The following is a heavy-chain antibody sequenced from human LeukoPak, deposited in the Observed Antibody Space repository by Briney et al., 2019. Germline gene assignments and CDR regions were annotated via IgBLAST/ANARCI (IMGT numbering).Heavy chain of an antibody. CDR3: AREHYTSGWYIRD. D-gene: IGHD6-19*01. J-gene: IGHJ4*02. CDR1: GDSINSDDYY. Sequence: PSQTLSLTCTVSGDSINSDDYYWSWIRQPPGKGLEWIGFIYYSGSTYYNPSLKSRVTISIDTSKIQFSLKLTSVTAADTAVYYCAREHYTSGWYIRDWGQGTLVTVSS. CDR2: IYYSGST. V-gene: IGHV4-30-4*01.